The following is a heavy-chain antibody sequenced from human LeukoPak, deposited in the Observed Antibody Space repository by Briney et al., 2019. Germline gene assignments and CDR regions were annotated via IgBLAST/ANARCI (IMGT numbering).Heavy chain of an antibody. J-gene: IGHJ4*02. Sequence: SETLSLTCTVSGXSISTYYWSWIRQPPGKGPEWIGYIPYSGSTNYNPSLKSRVTISLDTSKNQFALKLSSVTAADTAVYYCARSIIGTRSKFDYWGQGTLVTVSS. CDR3: ARSIIGTRSKFDY. CDR1: GXSISTYY. V-gene: IGHV4-59*08. CDR2: IPYSGST. D-gene: IGHD1/OR15-1a*01.